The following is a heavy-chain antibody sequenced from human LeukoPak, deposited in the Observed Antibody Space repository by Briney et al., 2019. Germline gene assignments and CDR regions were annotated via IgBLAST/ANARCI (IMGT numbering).Heavy chain of an antibody. V-gene: IGHV1-2*02. J-gene: IGHJ4*02. D-gene: IGHD6-13*01. Sequence: ASVTVSCKASGYTFTGYFLHWVRRAPGQGFEWVGWINPNSGGTYYTQRFQGRVTMTRDTSISTAYMELSSLRSDDTAVYYCARAQSLTAPAGTFANSWGQGTLVTVSS. CDR2: INPNSGGT. CDR3: ARAQSLTAPAGTFANS. CDR1: GYTFTGYF.